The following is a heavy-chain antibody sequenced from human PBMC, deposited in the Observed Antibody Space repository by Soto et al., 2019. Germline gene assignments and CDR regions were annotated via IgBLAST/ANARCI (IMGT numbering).Heavy chain of an antibody. D-gene: IGHD3-22*01. CDR2: ISGGGANT. CDR1: EWTFSNYA. CDR3: AKSTYYYDSSGYYSRAFDI. J-gene: IGHJ3*02. V-gene: IGHV3-23*01. Sequence: PGESLRLSCGNSEWTFSNYAMTWVRQAPGGGLEWVSIISGGGANTNYADSVKGRFIISRDNSKNTLYLQMNSLRAEDTAVYYCAKSTYYYDSSGYYSRAFDIWGQGTMVTVSS.